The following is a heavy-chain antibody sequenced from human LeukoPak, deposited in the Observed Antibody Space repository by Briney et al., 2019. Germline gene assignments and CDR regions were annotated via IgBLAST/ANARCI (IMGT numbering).Heavy chain of an antibody. Sequence: GGSLRLSCAASGFTFSSYAMSWVRQAAGKGLEWVSAISGSGGSTYYADSVKGRFTISRDNSKNTLYLQMNSLRAEDTAVYYCAKDRGYNGSGSYPPPTDYWGQGTLVTVSS. CDR1: GFTFSSYA. J-gene: IGHJ4*02. CDR2: ISGSGGST. CDR3: AKDRGYNGSGSYPPPTDY. D-gene: IGHD3-10*01. V-gene: IGHV3-23*01.